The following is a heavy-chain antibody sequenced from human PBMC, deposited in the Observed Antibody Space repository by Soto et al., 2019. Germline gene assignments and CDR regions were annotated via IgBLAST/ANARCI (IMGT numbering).Heavy chain of an antibody. D-gene: IGHD3-22*01. CDR3: ARETADYDSSGLDY. CDR2: ISGIAETI. Sequence: GSVRLSCAASGFSFSDHYMSWVRQAPGKGLEWISHISGIAETIYYADSVRGRFTVSRDNAKNSLYLQLNSLRAEDTAVYYCARETADYDSSGLDYWGQGTLVTVSS. V-gene: IGHV3-11*01. J-gene: IGHJ4*02. CDR1: GFSFSDHY.